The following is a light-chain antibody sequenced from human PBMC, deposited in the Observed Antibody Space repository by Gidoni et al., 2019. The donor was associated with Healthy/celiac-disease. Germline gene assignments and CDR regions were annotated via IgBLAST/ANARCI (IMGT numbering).Light chain of an antibody. CDR3: CSYAGSYHWV. J-gene: IGLJ3*02. CDR1: SSDVGGYNY. CDR2: DVS. Sequence: QSALTQPRSVSGSPGQPVTISCTGTSSDVGGYNYVSWYQQHPGKAPKLMIYDVSKRPSGVPDRFSGSKSGNTASLTISGLQAEDEADYYCCSYAGSYHWVFGGGTKLTVL. V-gene: IGLV2-11*01.